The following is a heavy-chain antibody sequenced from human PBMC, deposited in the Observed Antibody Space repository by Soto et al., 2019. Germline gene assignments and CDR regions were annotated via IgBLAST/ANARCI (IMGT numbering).Heavy chain of an antibody. CDR3: TRGVMVRGVITYYYYYMDV. Sequence: GGSLRLSCAASGFTFSGSAMHWVRQASGKGLEWVGRIRSKANSYATAYAASVKGRFTISRDDSKNTAYLQMNSLKTEDTAVFYFTRGVMVRGVITYYYYYMDVWGKGTTVTVSS. V-gene: IGHV3-73*01. J-gene: IGHJ6*03. D-gene: IGHD3-10*01. CDR2: IRSKANSYAT. CDR1: GFTFSGSA.